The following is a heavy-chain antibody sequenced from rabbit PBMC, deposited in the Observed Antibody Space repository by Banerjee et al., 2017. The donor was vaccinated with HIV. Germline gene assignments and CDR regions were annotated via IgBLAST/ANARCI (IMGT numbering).Heavy chain of an antibody. J-gene: IGHJ4*01. V-gene: IGHV1S40*01. CDR2: IGTGSGNT. CDR3: ARGNYNNYCQGSTYFNL. D-gene: IGHD1-1*01. Sequence: QSLEESGGGLVKPGGTLTLTCKASGIDFSSYYYMCWVRQAPGKGLEWIACIGTGSGNTYYASWAKGRFTISETSSTTVTLQMTSLTAADTATYFCARGNYNNYCQGSTYFNLWGPGTLVTVS. CDR1: GIDFSSYYY.